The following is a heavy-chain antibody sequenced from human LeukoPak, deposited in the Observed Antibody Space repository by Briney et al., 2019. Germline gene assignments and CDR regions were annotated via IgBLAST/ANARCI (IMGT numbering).Heavy chain of an antibody. Sequence: GGSLRLSCAASGFTFSSYSMNWVRQAPGKGLEWVSSISSSSSYIYYADSVKGRFTISRDNSKNTLYLQMNSLRAEDTAVYYCAKDGEGDGWYADYWGQGTLVTVSS. D-gene: IGHD6-19*01. CDR2: ISSSSSYI. CDR1: GFTFSSYS. CDR3: AKDGEGDGWYADY. V-gene: IGHV3-21*01. J-gene: IGHJ4*02.